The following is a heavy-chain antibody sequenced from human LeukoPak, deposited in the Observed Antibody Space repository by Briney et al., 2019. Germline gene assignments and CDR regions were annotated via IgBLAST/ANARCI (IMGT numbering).Heavy chain of an antibody. V-gene: IGHV3-48*01. CDR3: ARGPAARFGY. Sequence: PGGSLRLSCAASGFTFSSYSMNWVRQAPGKGLEWVSYISGSSSTIYYADSVKGRFTISRDNAKNSLHLQMNSLRAEDTAVYYCARGPAARFGYWGQGTLVTVSS. CDR1: GFTFSSYS. CDR2: ISGSSSTI. J-gene: IGHJ4*02.